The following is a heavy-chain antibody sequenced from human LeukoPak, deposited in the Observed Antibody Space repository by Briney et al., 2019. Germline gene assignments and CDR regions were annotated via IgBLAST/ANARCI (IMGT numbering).Heavy chain of an antibody. D-gene: IGHD4-17*01. CDR2: INPNSGGT. J-gene: IGHJ4*02. Sequence: ASVKVSCKASGYTFTGYYIHWVRQAPAQGLEWMGRINPNSGGTSYAQKFQGRVTVTMDTSITTAYMELSRLRSDDTAVYYCAREPDYGDFALPDYWGQGTLVTVSS. CDR1: GYTFTGYY. V-gene: IGHV1-2*02. CDR3: AREPDYGDFALPDY.